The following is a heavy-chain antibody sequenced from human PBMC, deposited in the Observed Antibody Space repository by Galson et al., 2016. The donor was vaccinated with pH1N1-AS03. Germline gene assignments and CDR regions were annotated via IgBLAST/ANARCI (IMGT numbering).Heavy chain of an antibody. CDR2: IHYIGIN. CDR1: GGSISINP. V-gene: IGHV4-59*08. CDR3: ARWFSERLVNDYHAVFDI. D-gene: IGHD3-16*01. Sequence: SETLSLTCSVSGGSISINPWSWIRQPPGKGLEWLGEIHYIGINTSNPSPKSQVAISVNTSQNQFSLRLSSVTAADTAVYYFARWFSERLVNDYHAVFDIWGQGTMVAVSS. J-gene: IGHJ3*02.